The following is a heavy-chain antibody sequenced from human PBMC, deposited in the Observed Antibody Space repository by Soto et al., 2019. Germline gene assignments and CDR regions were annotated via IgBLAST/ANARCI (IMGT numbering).Heavy chain of an antibody. V-gene: IGHV4-59*08. D-gene: IGHD3-9*01. CDR1: GASINNYY. Sequence: NPSETLSLTCTVSGASINNYYWNWIRQSPGKGLEWIGYIHFSGSTRYNPSLKSRVALSIDTSKNQFSLRLSSVTAADTAVYYCARQAGNYDTLTRYYGNWFHPWGPGTLVTVPQ. CDR2: IHFSGST. J-gene: IGHJ5*02. CDR3: ARQAGNYDTLTRYYGNWFHP.